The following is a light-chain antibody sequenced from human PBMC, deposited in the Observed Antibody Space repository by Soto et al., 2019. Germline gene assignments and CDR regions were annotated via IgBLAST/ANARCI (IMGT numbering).Light chain of an antibody. Sequence: EIVMTQSPATLSVSPGERATLSCRASQSVSSNLAWYQQKHGQAPRLLIYGASTRATVIQARISGSGSGTESTITIRSLQSEDFAVYYCQQYNNWLYTFGQGTKLEIK. V-gene: IGKV3-15*01. CDR1: QSVSSN. CDR2: GAS. CDR3: QQYNNWLYT. J-gene: IGKJ2*01.